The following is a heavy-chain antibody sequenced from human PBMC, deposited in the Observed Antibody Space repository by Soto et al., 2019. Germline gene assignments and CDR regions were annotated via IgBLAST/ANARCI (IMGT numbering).Heavy chain of an antibody. D-gene: IGHD6-13*01. V-gene: IGHV2-5*01. CDR3: AHSLTGRIAAAGTPVFYYYYGMDV. CDR1: GFSLSTSGVG. J-gene: IGHJ6*02. Sequence: QITLKESGPTLVKPTQTLTLTCTFSGFSLSTSGVGVGWIRQPPGKALEWLALIYWNDDKRYSPSLKSRLTITKDTSKNQVVLTMTNMDPVDTATYYCAHSLTGRIAAAGTPVFYYYYGMDVWGQGTTVTVSS. CDR2: IYWNDDK.